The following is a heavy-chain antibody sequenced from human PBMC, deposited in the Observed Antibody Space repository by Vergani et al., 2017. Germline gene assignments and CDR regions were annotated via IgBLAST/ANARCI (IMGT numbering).Heavy chain of an antibody. CDR1: GFTFSSYG. CDR3: ARDSPKGSSPSGAFDI. J-gene: IGHJ3*02. Sequence: QVQLVESGGGVVQPGRSLRLSCAASGFTFSSYGMHWVRQAPGKGLEWVAVIWYDGSNKYYADSVKGRFTISRDNSKNTLYLQMNSLRAEDTALYHCARDSPKGSSPSGAFDIWGQGTMVTVSS. D-gene: IGHD1-26*01. V-gene: IGHV3-33*01. CDR2: IWYDGSNK.